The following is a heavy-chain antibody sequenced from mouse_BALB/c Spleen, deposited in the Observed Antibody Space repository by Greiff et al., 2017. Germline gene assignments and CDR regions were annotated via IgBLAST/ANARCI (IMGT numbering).Heavy chain of an antibody. CDR3: ARGSLF. Sequence: ESGPGLVKPSQSLSLTCSVTGYSITSGYYWNWIRQFPGNKLEWMGYISYDGSNNYNPSLKNRISITRDTSKNQFFLKLNSVTTEDTATYYCARGSLFWGQGTLVTVSA. V-gene: IGHV3-6*02. CDR1: GYSITSGYY. CDR2: ISYDGSN. D-gene: IGHD6-1*01. J-gene: IGHJ3*01.